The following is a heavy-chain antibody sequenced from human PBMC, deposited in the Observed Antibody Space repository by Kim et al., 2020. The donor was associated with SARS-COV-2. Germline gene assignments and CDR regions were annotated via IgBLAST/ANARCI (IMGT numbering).Heavy chain of an antibody. CDR3: ARVPSNWNYYYFDY. D-gene: IGHD3-10*01. CDR2: INPESGGT. J-gene: IGHJ4*02. Sequence: ASVKVSCKASGYYFTGHYVFWVRQAPGQGLEWMGRINPESGGTNYAEKFQGRVTMTSDTYINTAYIELSRLTSDDSAVYYCARVPSNWNYYYFDYWGQGILVTVSA. V-gene: IGHV1-2*06. CDR1: GYYFTGHY.